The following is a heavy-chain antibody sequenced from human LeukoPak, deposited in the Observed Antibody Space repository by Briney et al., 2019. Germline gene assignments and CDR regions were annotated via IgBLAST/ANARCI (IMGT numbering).Heavy chain of an antibody. CDR2: SKHSGGT. Sequence: SETLSLTCAVYGGSFSGYYWSWIRQPPGKGLEWIGESKHSGGTNYNPSLKSRVTISVDTSKKQFSLTLTSVTAADTAVYYCARGQWEVRGIIITQLDYWGQGTLVTVSS. CDR3: ARGQWEVRGIIITQLDY. J-gene: IGHJ4*02. D-gene: IGHD3-10*01. CDR1: GGSFSGYY. V-gene: IGHV4-34*01.